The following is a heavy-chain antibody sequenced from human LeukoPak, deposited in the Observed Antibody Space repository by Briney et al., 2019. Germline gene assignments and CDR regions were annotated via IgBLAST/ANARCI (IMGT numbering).Heavy chain of an antibody. J-gene: IGHJ5*02. Sequence: PSETLSLTCTVSGASVGSSSCHWSWIRQPPGKGLEWIGWPHYSGITKYNPSLKSRVTISSDRSRNQFSLKLNSLSAADTAVYYCAAYWEGRGGTGSWGQGSLVTVSS. CDR1: GASVGSSSCH. V-gene: IGHV4-61*01. D-gene: IGHD2-21*01. CDR3: AAYWEGRGGTGS. CDR2: PHYSGIT.